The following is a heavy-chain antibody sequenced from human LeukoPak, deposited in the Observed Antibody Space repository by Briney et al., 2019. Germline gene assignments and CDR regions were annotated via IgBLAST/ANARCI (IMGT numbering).Heavy chain of an antibody. V-gene: IGHV4-4*07. CDR2: IYSRGSS. CDR3: AGYRVRAVCFDY. Sequence: KPSETLSLTCTVSGDSISNYYWSWIRQPAGKGLEWIGRIYSRGSSNYNPSLENRVTMSVDRTKNQFSLSLTSVTAADTAIYYCAGYRVRAVCFDYWGQGTLVTVSS. J-gene: IGHJ4*02. CDR1: GDSISNYY. D-gene: IGHD1-26*01.